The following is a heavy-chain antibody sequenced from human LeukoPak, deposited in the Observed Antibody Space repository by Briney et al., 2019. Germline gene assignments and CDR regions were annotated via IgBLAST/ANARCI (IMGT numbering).Heavy chain of an antibody. CDR2: INPNSGGT. CDR3: ARDRGAVGATWPDY. J-gene: IGHJ4*02. CDR1: GYTFTGYY. V-gene: IGHV1-2*06. D-gene: IGHD1-26*01. Sequence: GASVTVSCTASGYTFTGYYMHWVRQAPGRGLEWMGRINPNSGGTNYAQKFQGRVTMTRDTSISTAYMELSRLRSDDTAVYYCARDRGAVGATWPDYWGQGTLVTVSS.